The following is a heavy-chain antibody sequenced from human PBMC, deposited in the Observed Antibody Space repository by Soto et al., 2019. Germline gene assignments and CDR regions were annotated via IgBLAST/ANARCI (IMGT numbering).Heavy chain of an antibody. CDR3: AHRLAVAAGTIVWDYYFDY. D-gene: IGHD6-13*01. CDR1: GFSLSTSGVG. J-gene: IGHJ4*02. V-gene: IGHV2-5*02. CDR2: IYWDDDK. Sequence: SGPTLVNPTQTLTLTCTFSGFSLSTSGVGVGWIRQPPGKALEWLALIYWDDDKRYSPSLKSRLTITKDTSKNQVVLTMTNMDPVDTATYYCAHRLAVAAGTIVWDYYFDYWGQGTLVTVSS.